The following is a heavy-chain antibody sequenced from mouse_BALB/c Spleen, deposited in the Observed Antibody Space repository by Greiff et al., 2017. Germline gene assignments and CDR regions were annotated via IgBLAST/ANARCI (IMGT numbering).Heavy chain of an antibody. CDR3: VREGYYDYDDAMDY. J-gene: IGHJ4*01. D-gene: IGHD2-4*01. CDR1: GFSLTSYD. CDR2: IWTGGGT. Sequence: QVQLQESGPGLVAPSQSLSITCTVSGFSLTSYDISWIRQPPGKGLEWLGVIWTGGGTNYNSAFMSRLSISKDNSKSQVFLKMNSLQTDDTAIYYCVREGYYDYDDAMDYWGQGTSVTVSS. V-gene: IGHV2-9-2*01.